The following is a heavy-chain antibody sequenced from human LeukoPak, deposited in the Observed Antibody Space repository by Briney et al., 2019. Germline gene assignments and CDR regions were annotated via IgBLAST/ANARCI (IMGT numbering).Heavy chain of an antibody. V-gene: IGHV3-73*01. CDR1: GFTFSGSA. CDR2: IRSKANSYAT. Sequence: PGGSLKLSCAASGFTFSGSAMHWVRQASGKGLEWVSRIRSKANSYATAYAASVKGRFTISRDDSKNTAYLQMNSLKTEDTAVYYCTRHESGYWSSTSCLNWFDPWGHGTLVTVSS. J-gene: IGHJ5*02. D-gene: IGHD2-2*01. CDR3: TRHESGYWSSTSCLNWFDP.